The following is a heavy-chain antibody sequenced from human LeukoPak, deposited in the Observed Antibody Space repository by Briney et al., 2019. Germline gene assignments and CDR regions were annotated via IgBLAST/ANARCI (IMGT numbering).Heavy chain of an antibody. J-gene: IGHJ5*02. V-gene: IGHV4-59*11. D-gene: IGHD2-8*01. Sequence: PSETLSLTCTVSGNSISSHYWSWIRQPPGKGLEWIGYIYYSGSPTYNPSLKSRVTISEDTSKNQFSLKLSSVTAADTAVYYCARFNGVGSRFDPWGQGTLVTVSS. CDR2: IYYSGSP. CDR3: ARFNGVGSRFDP. CDR1: GNSISSHY.